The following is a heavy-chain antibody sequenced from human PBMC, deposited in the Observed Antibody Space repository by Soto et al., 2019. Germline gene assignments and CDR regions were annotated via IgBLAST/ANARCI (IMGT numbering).Heavy chain of an antibody. D-gene: IGHD6-6*01. V-gene: IGHV3-43D*04. CDR1: GFTFDDYA. CDR3: AKDISSSSNHYYHYYGMDV. CDR2: ISWDGGST. J-gene: IGHJ6*02. Sequence: GGFLRLSCAASGFTFDDYAMHWVRQAPGKGLEWVSLISWDGGSTYYADSVKGRFTISRDNSKNSLYLQMNSLRAEDTALYYCAKDISSSSNHYYHYYGMDVWGQGTTVTVSS.